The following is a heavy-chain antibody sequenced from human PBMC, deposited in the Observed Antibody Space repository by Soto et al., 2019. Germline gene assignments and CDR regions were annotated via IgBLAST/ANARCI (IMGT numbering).Heavy chain of an antibody. CDR1: GFTFSNYY. V-gene: IGHV3-11*01. Sequence: XGSLRLSCGAAGFTFSNYYMSWIRQAPGKGLEWVSYISSTGRTIYYADSVKGRFTVSRDNAQNSLSLKLNSLRVEDTAVYYCARSYSSGWEFDYWGQGTQV. J-gene: IGHJ4*02. CDR2: ISSTGRTI. D-gene: IGHD6-19*01. CDR3: ARSYSSGWEFDY.